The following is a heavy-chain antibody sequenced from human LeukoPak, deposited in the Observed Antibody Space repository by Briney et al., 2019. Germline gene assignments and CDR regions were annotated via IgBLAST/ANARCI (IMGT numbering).Heavy chain of an antibody. V-gene: IGHV3-11*04. CDR1: GFTFSDYN. J-gene: IGHJ5*02. Sequence: GGSLRLSCAASGFTFSDYNMNWVRQAPGKVLEWVSYITNGGSTIHHADSVKGRFTISRDNAKKTLYLQMNSLRAEDTAVYYCARGWIAWGSYYPNWFDPWGQGTLVTVSS. D-gene: IGHD3-10*01. CDR2: ITNGGSTI. CDR3: ARGWIAWGSYYPNWFDP.